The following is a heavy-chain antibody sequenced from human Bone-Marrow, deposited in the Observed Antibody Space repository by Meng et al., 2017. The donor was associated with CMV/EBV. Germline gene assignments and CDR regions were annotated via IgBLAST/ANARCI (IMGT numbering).Heavy chain of an antibody. Sequence: ASVKVSCKASGYTFTGYYMHWVRQAPGQGLAWMGWINPNSGGTNYAQKFQGRVTVTRDTSISTAYMELSRLRSDDTAVYYCARDSNARYFDWFGYFDYWGQGTLVTVSS. D-gene: IGHD3-9*01. CDR2: INPNSGGT. CDR1: GYTFTGYY. CDR3: ARDSNARYFDWFGYFDY. J-gene: IGHJ4*02. V-gene: IGHV1-2*02.